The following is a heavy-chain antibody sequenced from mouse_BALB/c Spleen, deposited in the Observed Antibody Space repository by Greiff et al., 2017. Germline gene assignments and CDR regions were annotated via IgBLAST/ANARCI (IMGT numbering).Heavy chain of an antibody. V-gene: IGHV2-9*02. CDR1: GFSLTSYG. CDR2: IWAGGST. CDR3: ASYDYDGGFAY. J-gene: IGHJ3*01. Sequence: VKLMESGPGLVAPSQSLSITCTVSGFSLTSYGVHWVRQPPGKGLEWLGVIWAGGSTNYNSALMSRLSISKDNSKSQVFLKMNSLQTDDTAMYYCASYDYDGGFAYWGQGTLVTVSA. D-gene: IGHD2-4*01.